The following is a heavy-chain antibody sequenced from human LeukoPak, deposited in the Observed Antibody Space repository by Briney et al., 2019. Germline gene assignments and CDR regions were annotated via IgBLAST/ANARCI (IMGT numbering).Heavy chain of an antibody. CDR1: GFTFSIYW. CDR3: ASLDY. V-gene: IGHV3-74*01. Sequence: GGSLRLSCAASGFTFSIYWVHWVRQAPGKGLVWVSSINSDGSSTSYADSVKGRFTISRDNARNTLYLQMNTLRAEDTAVYYCASLDYWGQGTPVTVSA. J-gene: IGHJ4*02. CDR2: INSDGSST.